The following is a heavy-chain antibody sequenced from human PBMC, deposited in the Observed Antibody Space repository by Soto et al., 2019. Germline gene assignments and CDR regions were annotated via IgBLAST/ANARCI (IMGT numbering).Heavy chain of an antibody. Sequence: ALVKVSCKASGYTFTGYYMHWVRQAPGQGLEWMGWINPNSGGTNYAQKFQGRVTMTRDTSISTAYMELSRLRSDDTAVYYCARYGYSVYYFDYWGQGTLVTVSS. CDR3: ARYGYSVYYFDY. J-gene: IGHJ4*02. CDR2: INPNSGGT. D-gene: IGHD3-22*01. CDR1: GYTFTGYY. V-gene: IGHV1-2*02.